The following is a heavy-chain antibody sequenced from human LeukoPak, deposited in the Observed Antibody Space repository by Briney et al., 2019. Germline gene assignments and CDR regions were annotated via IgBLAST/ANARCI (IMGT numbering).Heavy chain of an antibody. CDR3: ASTAAGIDY. J-gene: IGHJ4*02. D-gene: IGHD6-13*01. Sequence: ASVKVSCKASGGTFSSYAISWVRQAPGQGLEWMGRIIPILGIANYAQRFQGRVTITADKSTGTAYMELSSLRSEDTAVYYCASTAAGIDYWGQGTLVTVSS. CDR2: IIPILGIA. V-gene: IGHV1-69*04. CDR1: GGTFSSYA.